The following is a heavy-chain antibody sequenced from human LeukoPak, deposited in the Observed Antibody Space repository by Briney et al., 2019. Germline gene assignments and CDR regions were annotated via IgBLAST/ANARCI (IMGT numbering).Heavy chain of an antibody. V-gene: IGHV1-69*06. CDR3: ARARLLWFGEQCYLDV. J-gene: IGHJ6*03. D-gene: IGHD3-10*01. CDR1: VGTFSSYA. Sequence: ASVKVSFKASVGTFSSYAISWVRQAPGQGLGWMGRIIPIFGTANYAQKFQGRVTITADKSTSTAYMELSSLRSEDTAVYYCARARLLWFGEQCYLDVWGKGTTVTVSS. CDR2: IIPIFGTA.